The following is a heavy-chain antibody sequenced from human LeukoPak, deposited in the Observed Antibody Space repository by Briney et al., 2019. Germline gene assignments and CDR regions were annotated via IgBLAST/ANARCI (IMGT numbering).Heavy chain of an antibody. CDR1: GFTFSDYF. CDR3: ARGRVSLAYCGGDCYPADNYYYYYMDV. Sequence: ASVQVSCTASGFTFSDYFIHWVRQAPGQGLEWMGWIIPKSGATNFAQSFRDRVTVTSDTSTVYMDLSRLASDDTAVYYCARGRVSLAYCGGDCYPADNYYYYYMDVWGKGTTVTISS. J-gene: IGHJ6*03. CDR2: IIPKSGAT. V-gene: IGHV1-2*02. D-gene: IGHD2-21*02.